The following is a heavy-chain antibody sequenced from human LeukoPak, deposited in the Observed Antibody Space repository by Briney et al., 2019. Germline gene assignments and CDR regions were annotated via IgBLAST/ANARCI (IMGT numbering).Heavy chain of an antibody. D-gene: IGHD3-22*01. CDR3: ARLKADSSGYFDY. CDR2: TYYSGST. V-gene: IGHV4-59*08. CDR1: GGSISSYY. J-gene: IGHJ4*02. Sequence: SETLSLTCTVSGGSISSYYWSWIRQPPGKGLEWIGYTYYSGSTNYNPSLKSRVTISVDTSKNQFSLKLSSVTAADTAVYYCARLKADSSGYFDYWGQGTLVTVSS.